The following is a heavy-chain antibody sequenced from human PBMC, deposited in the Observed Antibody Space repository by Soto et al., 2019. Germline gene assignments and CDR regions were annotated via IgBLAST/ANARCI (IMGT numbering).Heavy chain of an antibody. V-gene: IGHV1-69*06. Sequence: QVQLVQSGAEVKKPGSSVKVSCKASGGTFSSYAISWVRQAPGQGLEWMGGIIPIFGTANYAQKFQGRVTITGDKSTSTAHMELSSLRSEDTAVYYCARTPPPLLWFGEYDYWGQGTLVTVSS. CDR2: IIPIFGTA. J-gene: IGHJ4*02. D-gene: IGHD3-10*01. CDR3: ARTPPPLLWFGEYDY. CDR1: GGTFSSYA.